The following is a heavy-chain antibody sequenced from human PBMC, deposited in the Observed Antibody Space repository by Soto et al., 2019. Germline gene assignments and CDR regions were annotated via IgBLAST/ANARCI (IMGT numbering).Heavy chain of an antibody. Sequence: PSETLSLTCTVSGGSISSSSYDWGWIRQPPGKGLEWIGSIYYSGSTYYNPSLKSRVTISVDTSKNQFSLKLSSVTAADTAVYYCAKTEGATYYFDYWGQGTLVTVSS. CDR2: IYYSGST. J-gene: IGHJ4*02. D-gene: IGHD3-16*01. V-gene: IGHV4-39*01. CDR3: AKTEGATYYFDY. CDR1: GGSISSSSYD.